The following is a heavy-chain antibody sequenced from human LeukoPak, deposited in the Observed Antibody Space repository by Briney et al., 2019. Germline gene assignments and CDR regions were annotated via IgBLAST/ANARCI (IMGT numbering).Heavy chain of an antibody. Sequence: PSVTLSLTCTVSGGSISSGDYYWSWIRQPPGKGLEWIGYIYYSGSTYYNPSLKSRVTISVDTSKNQFSLKLSSVTAADTAVYYCARVVNYYDSSGDTFDYWGQGTLVTVSS. CDR2: IYYSGST. V-gene: IGHV4-30-4*08. CDR1: GGSISSGDYY. D-gene: IGHD3-22*01. CDR3: ARVVNYYDSSGDTFDY. J-gene: IGHJ4*02.